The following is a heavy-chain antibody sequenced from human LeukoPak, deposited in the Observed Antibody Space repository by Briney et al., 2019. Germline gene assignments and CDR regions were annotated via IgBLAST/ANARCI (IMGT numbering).Heavy chain of an antibody. Sequence: GASVKVSCKASGYTFTSYDINWVRQATGQGLEWMGWMNPNSGNTGYAQKFQGRVTMTRNTSISTAYMELSSLRSEDTAVYYCARGRFNRVVTLRRNWFDPWGQGTLVTVSS. CDR1: GYTFTSYD. CDR2: MNPNSGNT. CDR3: ARGRFNRVVTLRRNWFDP. J-gene: IGHJ5*02. D-gene: IGHD2-15*01. V-gene: IGHV1-8*01.